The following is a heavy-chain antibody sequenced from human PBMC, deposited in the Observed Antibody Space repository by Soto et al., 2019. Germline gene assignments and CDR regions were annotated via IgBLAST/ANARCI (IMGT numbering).Heavy chain of an antibody. CDR1: GGSFSGYY. J-gene: IGHJ4*02. CDR3: ARGSSWFLYYFDY. CDR2: INHSGST. Sequence: SETLSLTCAVYGGSFSGYYWSWIRQPPGKGLEWIGDINHSGSTNYNPSLKIRVTLSVDTSKNQFSLKLSSVTAADTAVYYCARGSSWFLYYFDYWGQGTLVTVSS. V-gene: IGHV4-34*01. D-gene: IGHD6-13*01.